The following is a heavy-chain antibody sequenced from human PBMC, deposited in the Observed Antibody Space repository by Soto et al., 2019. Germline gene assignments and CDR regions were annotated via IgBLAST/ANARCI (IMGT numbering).Heavy chain of an antibody. V-gene: IGHV3-21*01. D-gene: IGHD3-3*01. J-gene: IGHJ6*02. Sequence: EAQLMESGGGLVKPGGSLRLSCAASGFTFSTYNMNWVRQAPGKGLEWVSSISSSSSYIYYADSVKGRFTISRDNAKNSLYLQMNSLRAEDTAVYYCARDYDFWSGRGGMDVWGQGTTVTVSS. CDR2: ISSSSSYI. CDR1: GFTFSTYN. CDR3: ARDYDFWSGRGGMDV.